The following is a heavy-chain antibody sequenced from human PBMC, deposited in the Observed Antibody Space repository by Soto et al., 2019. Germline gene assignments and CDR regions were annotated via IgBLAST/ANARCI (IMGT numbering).Heavy chain of an antibody. CDR3: ARVGYCSSTSCYDGVFDY. Sequence: SETLSLTCAVSSGSISSSNWWSWVRQPPGKGLEWIGEIYHSGSTNYNPSLKSRVTISVDKSKNQFSLTLSSVTAADTAVYYCARVGYCSSTSCYDGVFDYWGQGTRVTVLL. D-gene: IGHD2-2*01. V-gene: IGHV4-4*02. CDR1: SGSISSSNW. J-gene: IGHJ4*02. CDR2: IYHSGST.